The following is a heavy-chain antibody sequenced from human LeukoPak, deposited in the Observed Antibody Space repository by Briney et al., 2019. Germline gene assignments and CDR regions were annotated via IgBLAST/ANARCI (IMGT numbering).Heavy chain of an antibody. CDR1: GYTFTSYY. CDR2: INPSGGST. D-gene: IGHD3-9*01. Sequence: ASVKVSCKASGYTFTSYYMHWVRQAPGQGLEWMGIINPSGGSTSYAQKFQGRVTMTRDTSTSTVHMELSSLRSEDTAVYYCAREARYDILTGPYPNYYYYGMDVWGQGTTVTVSS. CDR3: AREARYDILTGPYPNYYYYGMDV. J-gene: IGHJ6*02. V-gene: IGHV1-46*01.